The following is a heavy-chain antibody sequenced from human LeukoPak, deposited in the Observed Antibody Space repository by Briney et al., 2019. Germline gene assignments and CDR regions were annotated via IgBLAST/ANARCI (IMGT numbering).Heavy chain of an antibody. CDR1: GFTFSSYS. V-gene: IGHV3-48*01. Sequence: GGSLRLSCAASGFTFSSYSMNWVRQAPGKGLEWVSYISSSSSTIYYADSVKGRFTISRDNAKNSLYLQMNSLRAEDTAVYYCARDGHRRYYYDSSGREHAFDIWGQGTMVTVSS. D-gene: IGHD3-22*01. CDR2: ISSSSSTI. CDR3: ARDGHRRYYYDSSGREHAFDI. J-gene: IGHJ3*02.